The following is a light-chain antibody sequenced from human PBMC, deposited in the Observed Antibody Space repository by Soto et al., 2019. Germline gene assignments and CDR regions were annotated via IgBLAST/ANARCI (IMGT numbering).Light chain of an antibody. Sequence: EIVLTQSPATLSLSPGERATLSCRASQSVSSYLAWYQQKPGQAPRLLIYDAYNKATGIPARFSGSRYGTIFTLTISSLEPEDFAVYYCQQRSNWPLTFGGGTKVDIK. CDR2: DAY. V-gene: IGKV3-11*01. CDR1: QSVSSY. J-gene: IGKJ4*01. CDR3: QQRSNWPLT.